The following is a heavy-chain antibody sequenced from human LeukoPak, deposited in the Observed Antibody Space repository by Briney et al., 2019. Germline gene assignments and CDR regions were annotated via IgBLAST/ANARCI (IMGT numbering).Heavy chain of an antibody. J-gene: IGHJ3*02. CDR3: AKNGGTPTTRGAFDI. V-gene: IGHV3-23*01. D-gene: IGHD1-7*01. CDR1: GFTFSSYA. CDR2: ISGSGDRT. Sequence: GGSLRLSCAASGFTFSSYAMSWVRQAPGKGLEWVSGISGSGDRTYYTDSVKGRFTFSRDNSKNTLYLQMNSLRAEDTALYYCAKNGGTPTTRGAFDIWGQGTMVTVSS.